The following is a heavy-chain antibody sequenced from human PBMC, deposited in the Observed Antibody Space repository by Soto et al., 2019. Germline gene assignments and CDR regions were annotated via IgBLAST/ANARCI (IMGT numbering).Heavy chain of an antibody. V-gene: IGHV3-74*01. D-gene: IGHD3-10*01. CDR1: EFTFSGRS. CDR2: IDKVGTDS. Sequence: EVQLVESGGGLVQPGGSLRLSCAASEFTFSGRSVHWVRQAPGKGLVWVSGIDKVGTDSTYADSVKGRFTSSRDNAQNSVYLQMIILRVEDTAVYYCARGWFGPDVWGKGTTVTV. J-gene: IGHJ6*01. CDR3: ARGWFGPDV.